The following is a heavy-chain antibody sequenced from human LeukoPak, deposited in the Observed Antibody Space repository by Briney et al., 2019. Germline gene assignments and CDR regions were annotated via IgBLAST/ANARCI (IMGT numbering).Heavy chain of an antibody. CDR1: GFTFSSYS. J-gene: IGHJ5*02. V-gene: IGHV3-21*01. CDR3: ARELAARTYNWFDP. D-gene: IGHD6-6*01. CDR2: ISSSSSYI. Sequence: GGSLRLSCAASGFTFSSYSMNWVRQAPGKGLEWVSSISSSSSYIYYADSVKGRFTISRDNAKNSLYLQMYSLRAEDTAVYYCARELAARTYNWFDPWGQGTLVTVSS.